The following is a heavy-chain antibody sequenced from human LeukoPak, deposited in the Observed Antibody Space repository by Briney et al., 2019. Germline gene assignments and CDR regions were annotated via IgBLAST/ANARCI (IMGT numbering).Heavy chain of an antibody. Sequence: SETLSLTCTVSGGSISSSSYYWGWIRQPPGKGPEWIGSIYYSGSTYYNPSLKSRVTISVDTSKNQFSLKLSSVTAADTAVYYCARHPWGGATGYYYYYMDVWGKGTTVTVSS. V-gene: IGHV4-39*01. J-gene: IGHJ6*03. CDR1: GGSISSSSYY. CDR3: ARHPWGGATGYYYYYMDV. CDR2: IYYSGST. D-gene: IGHD1-26*01.